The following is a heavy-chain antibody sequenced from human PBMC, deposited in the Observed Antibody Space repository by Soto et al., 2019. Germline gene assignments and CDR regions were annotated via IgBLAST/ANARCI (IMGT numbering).Heavy chain of an antibody. V-gene: IGHV1-24*01. Sequence: QVQLVQSGAEVKKPGASVKVSCKVSGYTLTELSMHWVRQAPGKGLEGMGGFDPEDGETIYAQKFQCRVTMTEDTSTDTAYLELSSLRSEYTALDYCAPGATAMVTSDYVDYCGQGTLVTVAA. D-gene: IGHD5-18*01. CDR1: GYTLTELS. CDR2: FDPEDGET. J-gene: IGHJ4*02. CDR3: APGATAMVTSDYVDY.